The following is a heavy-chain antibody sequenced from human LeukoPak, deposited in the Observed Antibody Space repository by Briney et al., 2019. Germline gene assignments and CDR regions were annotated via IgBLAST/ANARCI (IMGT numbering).Heavy chain of an antibody. D-gene: IGHD6-13*01. CDR2: ISYDGSNK. J-gene: IGHJ5*02. CDR1: GFTFSSYA. Sequence: GRSLRLSCAASGFTFSSYAMHWVRQAPGKGLEWVAVISYDGSNKYYADSVKGRFTISRDNSKNTLYRQMNSLRAEDTAVYYCARERIAAAGTFDPWGQGTLVTVSS. CDR3: ARERIAAAGTFDP. V-gene: IGHV3-30*04.